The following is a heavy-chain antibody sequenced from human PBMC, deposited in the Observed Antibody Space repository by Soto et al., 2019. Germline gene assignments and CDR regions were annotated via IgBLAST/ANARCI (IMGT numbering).Heavy chain of an antibody. CDR1: GFXFSNYA. D-gene: IGHD2-2*01. V-gene: IGHV3-23*01. CDR3: ARSYCSSTSCIRGYFDF. Sequence: HPGGSLRLSCAASGFXFSNYAMSWVRQAPRKGLERVSGISGGGSSTYYADSVKGRFTISRDNSKDTLYLQMNSLRAEDTAIYFCARSYCSSTSCIRGYFDFWGQGTLVTVSS. J-gene: IGHJ4*02. CDR2: ISGGGSST.